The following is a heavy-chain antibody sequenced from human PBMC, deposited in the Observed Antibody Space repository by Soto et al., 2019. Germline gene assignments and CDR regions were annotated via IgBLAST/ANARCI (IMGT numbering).Heavy chain of an antibody. CDR1: GFTVSSNY. Sequence: EVQVVESGGGLVQPGGSLRLSCAASGFTVSSNYMSWVRQTPGKGLEWVSLIYSGGAIVYADSVMGRFTVSRDNSRNTLYLLMNSLRAEDTAVYFCARDFGSDATGYYGMDVWGQGTTVTVSS. J-gene: IGHJ6*02. CDR2: IYSGGAI. CDR3: ARDFGSDATGYYGMDV. D-gene: IGHD3-10*01. V-gene: IGHV3-66*01.